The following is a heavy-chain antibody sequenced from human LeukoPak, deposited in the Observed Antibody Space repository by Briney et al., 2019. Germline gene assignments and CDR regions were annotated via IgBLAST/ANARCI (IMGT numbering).Heavy chain of an antibody. CDR1: GGSISTYY. CDR2: IYYSGST. J-gene: IGHJ4*02. V-gene: IGHV4-59*01. D-gene: IGHD3-22*01. Sequence: SAPLSLTFPVSGGSISTYYWSWFRPPPGKGLEGIGSIYYSGSTNYNPSRKSRVTLSVDPSKNQFSLKLSSVTAEDTAVYYCARAYYSDMGPPYYFDYWGQGALFTVSS. CDR3: ARAYYSDMGPPYYFDY.